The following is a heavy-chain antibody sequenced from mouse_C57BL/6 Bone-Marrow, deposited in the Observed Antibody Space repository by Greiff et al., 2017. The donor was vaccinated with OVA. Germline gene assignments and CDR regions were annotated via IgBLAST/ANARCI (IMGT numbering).Heavy chain of an antibody. CDR2: IYPGDGDT. CDR3: AREAYGNYVYYYAMDY. V-gene: IGHV1-82*01. CDR1: GYAFSSSW. J-gene: IGHJ4*01. D-gene: IGHD2-1*01. Sequence: LQESGPELVKPGASVKISCKASGYAFSSSWMNWVKQRPGKGLEWIGRIYPGDGDTNYNGKFKGKATLTADKSSSTAYMQLSSLTSEDSAVYFCAREAYGNYVYYYAMDYWGQGTSVTVSS.